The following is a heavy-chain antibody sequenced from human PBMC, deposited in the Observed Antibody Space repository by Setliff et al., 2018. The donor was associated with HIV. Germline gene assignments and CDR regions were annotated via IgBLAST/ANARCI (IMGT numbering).Heavy chain of an antibody. CDR2: IYYSGST. Sequence: SETLSLTCTVSGGSIWNYYWSWIRQPPEKGLEWIGTIYYSGSTYYNPSLKSRVTISTDTSKNQFSLKVRSVTAADTAVYYCARLKLSGVIDYWGQGTLVTVSS. D-gene: IGHD2-8*01. CDR3: ARLKLSGVIDY. V-gene: IGHV4-39*01. J-gene: IGHJ4*02. CDR1: GGSIWNYY.